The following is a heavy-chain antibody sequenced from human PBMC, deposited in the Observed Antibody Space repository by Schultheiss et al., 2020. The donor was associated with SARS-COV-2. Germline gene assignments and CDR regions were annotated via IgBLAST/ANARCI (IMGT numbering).Heavy chain of an antibody. V-gene: IGHV1-2*02. CDR2: FDPEDGET. Sequence: ASVKVSCKASGYTFTGYYMHWVRQAPGQGLEWMGGFDPEDGETIYAQKFQGRVTMTRDTSISTAYMELSSLRSEDTAVYYCARDSSLYYYGMDVWGQGTTVTVSS. D-gene: IGHD1-1*01. J-gene: IGHJ6*02. CDR1: GYTFTGYY. CDR3: ARDSSLYYYGMDV.